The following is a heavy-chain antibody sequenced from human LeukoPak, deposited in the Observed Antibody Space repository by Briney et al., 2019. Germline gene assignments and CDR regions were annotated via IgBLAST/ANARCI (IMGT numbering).Heavy chain of an antibody. Sequence: ASVKVSCKASGYTFTGYYMHWVRQAPGQGLEWMGWINPNSGGTNYAQKFQGWVTMTRDMSISTAYMELSKLRSDDTAVYYCARAPGYSYGSSFDYWGQGTLVTVSS. D-gene: IGHD5-18*01. CDR2: INPNSGGT. J-gene: IGHJ4*02. CDR3: ARAPGYSYGSSFDY. V-gene: IGHV1-2*04. CDR1: GYTFTGYY.